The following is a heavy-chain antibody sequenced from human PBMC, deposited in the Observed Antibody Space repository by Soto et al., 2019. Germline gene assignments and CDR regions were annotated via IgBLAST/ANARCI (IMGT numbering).Heavy chain of an antibody. Sequence: SVKVSCKASGGTFSSYTISWVRQAPGQGLEWMGRIIPILGIANYAQKFQGRVTITADKSTSTAYMELSSLRSEDTAVYYCAKNPWYSYWPIAFDIWGQGTMVTVSS. CDR3: AKNPWYSYWPIAFDI. J-gene: IGHJ3*02. CDR1: GGTFSSYT. V-gene: IGHV1-69*02. CDR2: IIPILGIA. D-gene: IGHD2-21*02.